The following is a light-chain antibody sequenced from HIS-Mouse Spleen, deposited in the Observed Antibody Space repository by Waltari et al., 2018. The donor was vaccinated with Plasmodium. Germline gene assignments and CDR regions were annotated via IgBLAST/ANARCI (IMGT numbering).Light chain of an antibody. CDR3: CSYAGSYTWV. V-gene: IGLV2-14*03. Sequence: QSALTQPASVSGSPGQSITISCTGTSSDVGGYNYVSWYQQHPGKAPKLMIYDVSNRPSGVSNRLSGSKSGNTASLTSSGLQAEDEADYYCCSYAGSYTWVFGGGTKLTVL. J-gene: IGLJ3*02. CDR2: DVS. CDR1: SSDVGGYNY.